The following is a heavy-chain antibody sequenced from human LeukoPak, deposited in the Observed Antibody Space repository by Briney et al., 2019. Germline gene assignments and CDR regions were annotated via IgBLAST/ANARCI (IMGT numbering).Heavy chain of an antibody. V-gene: IGHV1-2*02. CDR2: INPNSGDT. J-gene: IGHJ4*02. CDR3: ARDLTMFVVVPGY. D-gene: IGHD3-10*02. Sequence: ASVKVSCKASGYTFTGYYLHWVRQAPGQGLERMGWINPNSGDTNYAQKFQGRVTMTRDTSINTAYMELSRLRSDDTAVYHCARDLTMFVVVPGYWGQGTLVTVSS. CDR1: GYTFTGYY.